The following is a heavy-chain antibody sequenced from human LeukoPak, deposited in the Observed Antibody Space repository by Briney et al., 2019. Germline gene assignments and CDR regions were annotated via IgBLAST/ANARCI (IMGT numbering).Heavy chain of an antibody. CDR2: IYPGDSDT. CDR3: ARRNGDYAVDY. CDR1: GYTFTNYW. V-gene: IGHV5-51*01. J-gene: IGHJ4*02. D-gene: IGHD4-17*01. Sequence: GESLKISCKGSGYTFTNYWIGWLRQIPGKGLEWMGIIYPGDSDTRYSPSFQGQVTISADKSISTAYLQWSSLKASDIAIYYCARRNGDYAVDYWGQGTLVTVSS.